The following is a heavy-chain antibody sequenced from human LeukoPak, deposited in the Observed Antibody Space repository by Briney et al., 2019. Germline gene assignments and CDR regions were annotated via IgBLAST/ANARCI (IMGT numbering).Heavy chain of an antibody. CDR1: GYSFTSYW. Sequence: GESLKISCKGSGYSFTSYWISWVRQMPGKGLEWMGRIDPSDSYTNYSPSFQGHVTISADKSISTAYLQWSSLKASDTAMYYCARARYYSSSWSHFDYWGQGTLVTVSS. V-gene: IGHV5-10-1*01. D-gene: IGHD6-13*01. CDR2: IDPSDSYT. CDR3: ARARYYSSSWSHFDY. J-gene: IGHJ4*02.